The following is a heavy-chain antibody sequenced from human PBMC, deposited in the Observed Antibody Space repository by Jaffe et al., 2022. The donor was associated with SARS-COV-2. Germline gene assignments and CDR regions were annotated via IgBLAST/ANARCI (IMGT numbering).Heavy chain of an antibody. Sequence: EVQLVESGGGLVKPGGSLRLSCAASGFTFSSYSMNWVRQAPGKGLEWVSSISSSSSYIYYADSVKGRFTISRDNAKNSLYLQMNSLRAEDTAVYYCARDGVVVTAFDYWGQGTLVTVSS. CDR1: GFTFSSYS. CDR2: ISSSSSYI. CDR3: ARDGVVVTAFDY. D-gene: IGHD2-21*02. V-gene: IGHV3-21*01. J-gene: IGHJ4*02.